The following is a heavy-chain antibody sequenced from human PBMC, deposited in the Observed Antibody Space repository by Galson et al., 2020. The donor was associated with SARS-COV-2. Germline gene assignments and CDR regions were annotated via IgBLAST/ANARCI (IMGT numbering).Heavy chain of an antibody. Sequence: ASETLSLTCTVSGGSISSYYWSWIRQPAGKGLEWIGRIYSSGSTYYNPSLKSRVTMSVDTSKNQFSLKLTSVTAADTAVYYCARNQYTSGWTHFDYWGQGTLVTVSS. CDR2: IYSSGST. J-gene: IGHJ4*02. D-gene: IGHD6-19*01. CDR3: ARNQYTSGWTHFDY. CDR1: GGSISSYY. V-gene: IGHV4-4*07.